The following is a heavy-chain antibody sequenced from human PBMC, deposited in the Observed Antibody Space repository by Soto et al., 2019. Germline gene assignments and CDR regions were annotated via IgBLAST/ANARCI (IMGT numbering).Heavy chain of an antibody. Sequence: QVQLVQSGAEVKKPGASVKVSCRASGYTFTNYNIHWVRQAPGQGLEWVGIINPTSGSTNYAQKFQSRVNLNMNTSTTTVYMELSGLRAEDTAIFYCARDLAAGDHWGQGTLVPVSS. CDR2: INPTSGST. CDR3: ARDLAAGDH. V-gene: IGHV1-46*01. D-gene: IGHD6-13*01. CDR1: GYTFTNYN. J-gene: IGHJ4*02.